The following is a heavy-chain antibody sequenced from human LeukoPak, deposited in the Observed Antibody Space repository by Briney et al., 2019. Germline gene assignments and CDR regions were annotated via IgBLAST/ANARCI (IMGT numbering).Heavy chain of an antibody. Sequence: GGSLRLSCAASGFTFSSYGMHWVRQAPGKGLEWVAVIWYDGSNKYYADPVKGRFTISRDNSKNTLYLQMNSLRAEDTAVYYCARDIAAAGNYFDYWGQGTLVTVSS. CDR3: ARDIAAAGNYFDY. D-gene: IGHD6-13*01. V-gene: IGHV3-33*01. J-gene: IGHJ4*02. CDR1: GFTFSSYG. CDR2: IWYDGSNK.